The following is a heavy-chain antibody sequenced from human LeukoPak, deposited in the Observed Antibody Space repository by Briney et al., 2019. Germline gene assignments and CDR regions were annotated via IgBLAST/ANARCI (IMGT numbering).Heavy chain of an antibody. D-gene: IGHD4-17*01. Sequence: KPSETLSLTCTVSGGSISSSSYYWGWIRQPPGKGLEWIGSIYYSGSTYYNPSLKSRVTISVDTSKNQFSLKLGSVTAADTAVYYCARVKYVTTGRLWAGFDYWGQGTLVTVSS. V-gene: IGHV4-39*07. CDR1: GGSISSSSYY. CDR2: IYYSGST. J-gene: IGHJ4*02. CDR3: ARVKYVTTGRLWAGFDY.